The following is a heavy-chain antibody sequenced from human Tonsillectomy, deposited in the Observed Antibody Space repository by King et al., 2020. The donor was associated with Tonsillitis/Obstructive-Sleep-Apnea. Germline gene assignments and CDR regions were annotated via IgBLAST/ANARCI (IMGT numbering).Heavy chain of an antibody. CDR1: GYTFTAYF. Sequence: QLVQSGAEVTKPGASVKVSCKASGYTFTAYFLHWVRQAPGQGLEWMGRIDPNSGGTNYAKKFQGRVTMTRDTSITTAYMEQRRLTSDDTVVYFCARDAGVVVAEGDACDMWGRGTLVTVSS. CDR2: IDPNSGGT. J-gene: IGHJ3*02. D-gene: IGHD2-2*01. CDR3: ARDAGVVVAEGDACDM. V-gene: IGHV1-2*05.